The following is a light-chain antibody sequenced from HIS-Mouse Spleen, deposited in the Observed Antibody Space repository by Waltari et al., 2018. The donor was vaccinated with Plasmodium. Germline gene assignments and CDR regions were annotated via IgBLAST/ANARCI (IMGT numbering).Light chain of an antibody. V-gene: IGLV3-10*01. CDR3: YSTDSSGNHRV. CDR1: ALPKKY. CDR2: EDS. Sequence: SYELTQPPSVSVSPGQTARITCSGDALPKKYAYWYQQKSGQAPVLVIYEDSKRPSGIPERFSCSSAGTMATLTISGAHVEDEADYYCYSTDSSGNHRVFGGGTKLTVL. J-gene: IGLJ3*02.